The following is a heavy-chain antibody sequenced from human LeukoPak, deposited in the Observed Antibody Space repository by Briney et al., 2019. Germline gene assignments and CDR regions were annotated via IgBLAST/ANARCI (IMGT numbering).Heavy chain of an antibody. CDR2: ISSTGSYI. CDR1: GFTFSHYE. J-gene: IGHJ4*02. D-gene: IGHD5-12*01. Sequence: GGSLRLSCEASGFTFSHYEMNWVRQAPGKGLERVSYISSTGSYIYYADSVKGRFTISRDNAKNSLYLQMNSLRAEDTAVYYCARGGLRFDYWGQGTLVTASS. CDR3: ARGGLRFDY. V-gene: IGHV3-48*03.